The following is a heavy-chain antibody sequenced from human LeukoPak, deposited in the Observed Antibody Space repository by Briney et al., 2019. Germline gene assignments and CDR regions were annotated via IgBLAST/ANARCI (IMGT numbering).Heavy chain of an antibody. CDR3: ARVGGAYSSSWYRHYYYYMDV. Sequence: GGPLRLSCATSGFTFSIYSMNWVRQAPGKGLEWVSYISSSSSYIYYADSVKGRFTISRDNAKNSLYLQMNSLRAEDTAVYYCARVGGAYSSSWYRHYYYYMDVWGKGTTVTISS. V-gene: IGHV3-21*01. J-gene: IGHJ6*03. D-gene: IGHD6-13*01. CDR1: GFTFSIYS. CDR2: ISSSSSYI.